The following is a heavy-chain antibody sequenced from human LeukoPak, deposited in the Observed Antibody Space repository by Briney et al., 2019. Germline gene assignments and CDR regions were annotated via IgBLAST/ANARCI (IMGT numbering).Heavy chain of an antibody. CDR3: AKDPGIAAAGY. J-gene: IGHJ4*02. CDR1: GFTFSKYW. D-gene: IGHD6-13*01. CDR2: ISGSGGST. V-gene: IGHV3-23*01. Sequence: GGSLRLSCAASGFTFSKYWMNWVRQAPGKGLEWVSAISGSGGSTYYADSVKGRFTISRDNSKNTLYLQMNSLRAEDTAVYYCAKDPGIAAAGYWGQGTLVTVSS.